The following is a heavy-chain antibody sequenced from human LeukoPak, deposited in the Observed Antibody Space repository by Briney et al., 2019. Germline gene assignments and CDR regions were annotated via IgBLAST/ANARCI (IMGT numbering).Heavy chain of an antibody. CDR3: ARPHFPHYDYVWGSPRVFDY. CDR2: MNPNSGNT. D-gene: IGHD3-16*01. Sequence: ASVKVSCKASGYTFTSYGISWVRQATGQGLEWMGWMNPNSGNTGYAQKFQGRVTMTRNTSISTAYMELSSLRSEDTAVYYCARPHFPHYDYVWGSPRVFDYWGQGTLVTVSS. J-gene: IGHJ4*02. V-gene: IGHV1-8*02. CDR1: GYTFTSYG.